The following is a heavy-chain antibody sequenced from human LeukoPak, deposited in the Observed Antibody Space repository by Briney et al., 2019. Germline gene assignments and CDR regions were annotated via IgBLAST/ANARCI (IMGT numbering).Heavy chain of an antibody. V-gene: IGHV1-69*06. D-gene: IGHD3-10*01. Sequence: ASVKVSCKASGGTFSSYAISWVRQAPGQGLEWMGGIIPIFGTANYAQKFQGRVTITADKSTSTAYMELSSLRSEDTAVYYCAGGGGFGEPYYFDYWGQGTLVTVSS. CDR3: AGGGGFGEPYYFDY. CDR1: GGTFSSYA. J-gene: IGHJ4*02. CDR2: IIPIFGTA.